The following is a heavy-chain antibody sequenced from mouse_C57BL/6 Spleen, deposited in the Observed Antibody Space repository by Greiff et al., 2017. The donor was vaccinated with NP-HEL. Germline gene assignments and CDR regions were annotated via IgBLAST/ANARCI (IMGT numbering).Heavy chain of an antibody. Sequence: GASVKMSCKASGYTFTDYYMNWVKQSHGKSLEWIGVINPYNGGTSYNQKFKGKAKLTVDKSSSTAYMELNSLTSEDSAVYYCARRGSRDYFDYWGQGTTLTVSS. V-gene: IGHV1-19*01. J-gene: IGHJ2*01. CDR2: INPYNGGT. D-gene: IGHD1-1*01. CDR1: GYTFTDYY. CDR3: ARRGSRDYFDY.